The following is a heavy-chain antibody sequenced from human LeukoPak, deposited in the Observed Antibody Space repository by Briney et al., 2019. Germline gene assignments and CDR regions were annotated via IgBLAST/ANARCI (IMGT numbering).Heavy chain of an antibody. CDR3: ARDLYSSGLKDYYYYGMDV. J-gene: IGHJ6*02. CDR1: GFTFSSYA. CDR2: ISYDGSNK. Sequence: GRSLRLSCAASGFTFSSYAMHWVRQAPGKGLEWVAVISYDGSNKYYADSAKGRFTISRDNSKNTLYLQMNSLRAEDTAVYYCARDLYSSGLKDYYYYGMDVWGQGTTVTVSS. D-gene: IGHD6-19*01. V-gene: IGHV3-30-3*01.